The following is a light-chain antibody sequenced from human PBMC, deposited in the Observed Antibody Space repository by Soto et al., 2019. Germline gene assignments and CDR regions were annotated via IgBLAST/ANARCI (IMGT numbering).Light chain of an antibody. Sequence: QSVLTQPASVSGSPGQSITISCTGSSSDVGGYHYVSWYQQYPGEAPKLVISEVSNRPSGVSNRFSGSKSGTSASLAISGLQSEDEADYYCAAWDDSLIGVFGGGTKLTVL. CDR1: SSDVGGYHY. V-gene: IGLV2-14*01. J-gene: IGLJ2*01. CDR3: AAWDDSLIGV. CDR2: EVS.